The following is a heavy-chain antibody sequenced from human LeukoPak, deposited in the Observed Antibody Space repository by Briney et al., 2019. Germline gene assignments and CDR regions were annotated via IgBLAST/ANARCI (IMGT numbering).Heavy chain of an antibody. CDR3: ARDHKFLYYDILTGYYYFDY. V-gene: IGHV3-21*01. J-gene: IGHJ4*02. Sequence: GGSLRLSCAASGFTFSSYSMNWVRQAPGKGLEWVSSISSSSSYIYYADSVKGRFPISRDNAKNSLYLQLNSLRAEDTAVYYCARDHKFLYYDILTGYYYFDYWGQGTLVTVSS. D-gene: IGHD3-9*01. CDR1: GFTFSSYS. CDR2: ISSSSSYI.